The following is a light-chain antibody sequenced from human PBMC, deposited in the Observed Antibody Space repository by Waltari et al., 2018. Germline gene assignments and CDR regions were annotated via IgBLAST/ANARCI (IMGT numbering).Light chain of an antibody. J-gene: IGLJ2*01. Sequence: QSALTQPASVSGSPGPSITISCTGSSSEVGVDDSVSLYEDHPAQAPKVIIYDVNKRPLGVSDRFSCSKSGNTASLTISGLQAEDEATFYCSSQSTKNGVIFGGGTKVTVL. V-gene: IGLV2-14*03. CDR3: SSQSTKNGVI. CDR2: DVN. CDR1: SSEVGVDDS.